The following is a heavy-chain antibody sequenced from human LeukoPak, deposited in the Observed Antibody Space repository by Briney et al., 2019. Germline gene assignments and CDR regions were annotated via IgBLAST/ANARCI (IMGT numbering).Heavy chain of an antibody. Sequence: PSDTRSLTCAVSGYSITSSSWWGWIRQPPGKGLEWIGYIYHSGTTYYNPSLQSRVTMSVDTSKNQFSLKLSSVTAVDTAVYYCARKENVYYYFDYWGQGTLVIVSS. V-gene: IGHV4-28*01. D-gene: IGHD3-10*01. CDR1: GYSITSSSW. J-gene: IGHJ4*02. CDR3: ARKENVYYYFDY. CDR2: IYHSGTT.